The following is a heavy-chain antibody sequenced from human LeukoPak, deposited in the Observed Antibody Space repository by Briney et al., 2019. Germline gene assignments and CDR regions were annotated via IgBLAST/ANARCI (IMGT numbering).Heavy chain of an antibody. J-gene: IGHJ4*02. V-gene: IGHV4-39*07. CDR2: IYYSGST. CDR1: GGSISSSSYY. Sequence: SETLSLTCTVSGGSISSSSYYWGWIRQPPGKGLEWIGSIYYSGSTYYNPSLKSRVTISVDTSKNQFSLKLSSVTAADTAVYYCARDAVYYYDSSGPHFDYWGQGTLVTVSS. D-gene: IGHD3-22*01. CDR3: ARDAVYYYDSSGPHFDY.